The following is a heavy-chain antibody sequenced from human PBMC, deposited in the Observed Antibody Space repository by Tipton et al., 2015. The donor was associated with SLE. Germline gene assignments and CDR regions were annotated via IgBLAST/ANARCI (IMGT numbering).Heavy chain of an antibody. V-gene: IGHV4-4*07. CDR2: IHSSGST. J-gene: IGHJ5*02. Sequence: LRLSCTVFGGSISSYYWSWIRQPAGKGLEWIGQIHSSGSTSYNPSLKSRVSISVDMSKNQVSLKLTSVIAADTAVYYCARLHGYSYGLNWFDPWGQGTLISVS. CDR3: ARLHGYSYGLNWFDP. CDR1: GGSISSYY. D-gene: IGHD5-18*01.